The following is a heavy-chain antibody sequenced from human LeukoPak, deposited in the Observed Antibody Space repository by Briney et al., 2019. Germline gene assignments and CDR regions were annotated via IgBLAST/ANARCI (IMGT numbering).Heavy chain of an antibody. J-gene: IGHJ4*02. CDR2: ISSSSSYI. CDR3: ATPSDNWNYDR. CDR1: GFTFSSYS. D-gene: IGHD1-7*01. V-gene: IGHV3-21*01. Sequence: PGGSLRLSCAASGFTFSSYSMNWVRQAPGKGLEWVSSISSSSSYIYYADSVKGRFTISRDNAKNSLYLQMNSLRAEDTAVYHCATPSDNWNYDRWGQGTLVTVSS.